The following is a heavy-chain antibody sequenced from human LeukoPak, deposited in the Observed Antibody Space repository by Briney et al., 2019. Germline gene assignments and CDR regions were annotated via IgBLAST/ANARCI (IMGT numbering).Heavy chain of an antibody. J-gene: IGHJ6*03. V-gene: IGHV4-39*07. CDR1: GGSISSDFNY. D-gene: IGHD6-13*01. CDR3: ARAQAAGKGDYYYYMDV. CDR2: RYSSGRT. Sequence: PSETLSLTCTVSGGSISSDFNYWGWIRQPPGKGLEWIGSRYSSGRTYYNPSLKSRVTISVDTSKNQFSLKLSSVTAADTAVYYCARAQAAGKGDYYYYMDVWGKGTTVTISS.